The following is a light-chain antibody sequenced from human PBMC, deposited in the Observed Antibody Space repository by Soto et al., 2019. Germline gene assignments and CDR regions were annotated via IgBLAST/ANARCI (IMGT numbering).Light chain of an antibody. Sequence: SVLAQPRSVSGSPGQTVTISCTGTDTNIGFYNFVSWYQQHPDKAPHLVIYYVNKRPSGVPDRFFGSKSCKTASLTISVLHGDDEADYFCGSYAGTYTYVFGTGTKGTVL. V-gene: IGLV2-11*01. J-gene: IGLJ1*01. CDR1: DTNIGFYNF. CDR2: YVN. CDR3: GSYAGTYTYV.